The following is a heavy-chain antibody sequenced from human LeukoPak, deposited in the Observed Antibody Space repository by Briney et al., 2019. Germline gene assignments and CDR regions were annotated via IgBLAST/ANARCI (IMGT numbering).Heavy chain of an antibody. D-gene: IGHD2-15*01. CDR1: GYTFTSYD. CDR2: ISAYNGNT. CDR3: ASGVAAGDFDY. J-gene: IGHJ4*02. V-gene: IGHV1-18*01. Sequence: ASVKVSCKASGYTFTSYDINWVRQATGQGLEWMGWISAYNGNTNYAQKLQGRVTMTTDTSTSTAYMELRSLRSDDTAVYYCASGVAAGDFDYWGQGTLVTVSS.